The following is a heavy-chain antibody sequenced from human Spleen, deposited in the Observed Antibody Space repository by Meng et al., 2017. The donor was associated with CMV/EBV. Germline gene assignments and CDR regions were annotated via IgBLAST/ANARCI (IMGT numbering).Heavy chain of an antibody. D-gene: IGHD3-22*01. CDR1: GYTFTGYY. CDR2: INPNSGGT. Sequence: KASGYTFTGYYMHWVRQAPGQGLEWMGWINPNSGGTNYAQKFQGRVTMTRDTSISTAYMELSRLRSDDTAVYYCARGLKRGVYDSAHWGQGTLVTVSS. V-gene: IGHV1-2*02. J-gene: IGHJ4*02. CDR3: ARGLKRGVYDSAH.